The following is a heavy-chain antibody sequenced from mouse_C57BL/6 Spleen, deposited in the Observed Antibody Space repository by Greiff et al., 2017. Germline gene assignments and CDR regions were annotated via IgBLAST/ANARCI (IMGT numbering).Heavy chain of an antibody. CDR2: LSSGSSTI. V-gene: IGHV5-17*01. D-gene: IGHD4-1*01. Sequence: EVQVVESGGGLVKSGGSLKLSCAASGFTFSDYGMHWVRQAPEKGLEWVAYLSSGSSTIYYADTVKGRFTISRDNAKNTLFLQMTSLRSEDTAMYYCARRHSGTGAMDYWGQGTSVTVSS. J-gene: IGHJ4*01. CDR3: ARRHSGTGAMDY. CDR1: GFTFSDYG.